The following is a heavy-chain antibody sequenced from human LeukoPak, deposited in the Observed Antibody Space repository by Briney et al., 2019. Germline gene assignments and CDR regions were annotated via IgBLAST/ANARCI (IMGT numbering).Heavy chain of an antibody. CDR3: ARGKLRQMVRGVDRKYYYYGMDV. Sequence: SETLSLTCAVYGGSFSGYYWSWIRQPPGKGLEWIGEIDHSGSTNYNPSLKSRFTISVDTSKSQFSLKLSSVTSADTAVYYCARGKLRQMVRGVDRKYYYYGMDVWGQGTTVTVSS. J-gene: IGHJ6*02. D-gene: IGHD3-10*01. V-gene: IGHV4-34*01. CDR2: IDHSGST. CDR1: GGSFSGYY.